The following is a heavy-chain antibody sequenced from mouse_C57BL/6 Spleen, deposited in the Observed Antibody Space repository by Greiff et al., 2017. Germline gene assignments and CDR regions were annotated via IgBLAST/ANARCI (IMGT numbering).Heavy chain of an antibody. Sequence: QVQLKQSGPELVKPGASVKISCKASGYAFSSSWMNWVKQRPGKGLEWIGRIYPGDGDTNYNGKFKGKATLTADKSSSTAYMQLSSLTSEDSAVYFCARSHYDYDEGAWFAYWGQGTLVTVSA. J-gene: IGHJ3*01. CDR1: GYAFSSSW. V-gene: IGHV1-82*01. CDR2: IYPGDGDT. D-gene: IGHD2-4*01. CDR3: ARSHYDYDEGAWFAY.